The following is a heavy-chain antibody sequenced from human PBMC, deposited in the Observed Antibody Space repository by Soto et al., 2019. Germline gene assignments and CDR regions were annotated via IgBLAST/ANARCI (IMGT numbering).Heavy chain of an antibody. Sequence: QVQLVQSGAEVKKPGASVKVSCKASGYTFTSYGISWVRQAPGQGLEWMGWISAYNGNTNYAQKLQGRVTMTTDTSTSTAYMELRSLRSDDTAVYYCARALFGSGSPSYYYYYGMDVWGQGTTVTVSS. CDR3: ARALFGSGSPSYYYYYGMDV. CDR1: GYTFTSYG. CDR2: ISAYNGNT. V-gene: IGHV1-18*01. J-gene: IGHJ6*02. D-gene: IGHD3-10*01.